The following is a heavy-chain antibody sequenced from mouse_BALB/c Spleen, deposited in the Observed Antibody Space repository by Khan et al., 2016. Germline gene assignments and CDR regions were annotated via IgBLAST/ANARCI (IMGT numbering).Heavy chain of an antibody. CDR2: IRNKANGYTT. J-gene: IGHJ2*01. CDR1: GFTFTDYY. CDR3: ARSKEGFEY. Sequence: EVELVESGGGLVQPGGSLRLSCATSGFTFTDYYMSWVRQPPGKALEWLGFIRNKANGYTTEYSASVKGRFTISRANAQSILYLHMNTLRAEDSATYYCARSKEGFEYWGQGTTLTVSS. V-gene: IGHV7-3*02. D-gene: IGHD2-5*01.